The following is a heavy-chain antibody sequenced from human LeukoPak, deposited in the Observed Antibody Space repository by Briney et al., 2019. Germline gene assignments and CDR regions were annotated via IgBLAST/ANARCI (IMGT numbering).Heavy chain of an antibody. D-gene: IGHD5-12*01. CDR3: AREGYGGYGPGTFDY. V-gene: IGHV4-59*01. J-gene: IGHJ4*02. CDR2: VYYTGST. Sequence: PSETLSLTCTVSGGSISSYYWSWIRQPPGKGLEWIGNVYYTGSTNYNPSLKSRVTISVDPSKNQFSLKPSSVTAADTAVYYCAREGYGGYGPGTFDYWGQGTLVTVSS. CDR1: GGSISSYY.